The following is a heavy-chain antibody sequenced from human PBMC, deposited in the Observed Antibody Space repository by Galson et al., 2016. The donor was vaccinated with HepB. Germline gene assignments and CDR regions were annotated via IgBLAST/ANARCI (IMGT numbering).Heavy chain of an antibody. V-gene: IGHV3-7*03. Sequence: SLRLSCAASGFTFSNYWMNWVRQAPGKGPDWVANIKEDGSEKNYMDSVKGRLTISRDNAKNALYLQMNSLRVEDTAVYYCTGGPFYDYWGQGTLVTVSS. CDR1: GFTFSNYW. CDR2: IKEDGSEK. CDR3: TGGPFYDY. D-gene: IGHD2/OR15-2a*01. J-gene: IGHJ4*02.